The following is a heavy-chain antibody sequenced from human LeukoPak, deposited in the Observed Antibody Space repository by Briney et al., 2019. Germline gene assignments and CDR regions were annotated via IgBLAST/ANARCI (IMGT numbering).Heavy chain of an antibody. CDR3: ARHVGIHLWSLYFDY. J-gene: IGHJ4*02. D-gene: IGHD5-18*01. CDR2: IYSSGST. Sequence: PETLSLTCIVSDGSISSYYWSWIRQPPGKGLEWIGYIYSSGSTDYNPSLKSRVTISLDTSNHQFSLKLTSVTAADTAAYYCARHVGIHLWSLYFDYWGQGSLVTVSS. V-gene: IGHV4-59*08. CDR1: DGSISSYY.